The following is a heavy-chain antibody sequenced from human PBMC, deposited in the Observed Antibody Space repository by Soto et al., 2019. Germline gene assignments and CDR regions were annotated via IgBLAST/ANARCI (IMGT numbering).Heavy chain of an antibody. D-gene: IGHD2-15*01. CDR2: VYPGDSST. CDR1: GYSFTSFW. J-gene: IGHJ6*02. Sequence: GESLKISCKGSGYSFTSFWIGWARQTPGKGLEWMGIVYPGDSSTTYSPSFEGQVTISVDKSITTAYVQWNSLRASDTAIYYCARGGGCGGRCYHYGIDVWGQGTTVTVSS. V-gene: IGHV5-51*01. CDR3: ARGGGCGGRCYHYGIDV.